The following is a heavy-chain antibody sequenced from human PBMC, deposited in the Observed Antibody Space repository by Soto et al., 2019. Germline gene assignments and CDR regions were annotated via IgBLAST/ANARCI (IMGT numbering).Heavy chain of an antibody. CDR2: ISAAGDP. CDR3: ARTDRDFYGLDV. Sequence: EVQLVESGGGLVQPGGSLRLSCEASGFTFRNYDMHWVRQGTGKGLERVSGISAAGDPDYADSVEGRFTIAGENAQNSFFLQMNSLRVGDTSVYYCARTDRDFYGLDVWGQGTTVIVSS. V-gene: IGHV3-13*05. CDR1: GFTFRNYD. J-gene: IGHJ6*02.